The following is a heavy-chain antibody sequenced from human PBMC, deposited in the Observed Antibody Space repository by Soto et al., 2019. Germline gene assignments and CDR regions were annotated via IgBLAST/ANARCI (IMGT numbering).Heavy chain of an antibody. CDR1: GGSISSGGYS. CDR3: ARVNYDYVWGSYRPYGMDV. Sequence: QLQLQESGSGLVKPSQTLSLTCAVSGGSISSGGYSWSCIRQPPGKGLEWIGYIYQSGSTDYNPSVKSGVTISVVRSKNQFSLKLSSVTGADTAVYYCARVNYDYVWGSYRPYGMDVWGQGTTVTVSS. D-gene: IGHD3-16*02. V-gene: IGHV4-30-2*01. CDR2: IYQSGST. J-gene: IGHJ6*02.